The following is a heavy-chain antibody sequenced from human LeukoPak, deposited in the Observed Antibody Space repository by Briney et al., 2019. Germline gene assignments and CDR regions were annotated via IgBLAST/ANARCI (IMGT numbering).Heavy chain of an antibody. Sequence: GGSLRLSCAASGFTFTTYGMHWVRQAPGKGLKWVAVISYDGSNKFYADSVKGRFTISRDNSKNTLYLQMNSLRAEDTALYYCAKPPKVGLATEYFQHWGQGTLVTVSS. J-gene: IGHJ1*01. V-gene: IGHV3-30*18. CDR3: AKPPKVGLATEYFQH. CDR2: ISYDGSNK. CDR1: GFTFTTYG. D-gene: IGHD1-26*01.